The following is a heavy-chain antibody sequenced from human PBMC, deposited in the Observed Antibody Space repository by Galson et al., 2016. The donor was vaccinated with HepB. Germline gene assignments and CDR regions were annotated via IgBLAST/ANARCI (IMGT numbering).Heavy chain of an antibody. J-gene: IGHJ4*02. D-gene: IGHD5-18*01. V-gene: IGHV4-39*01. CDR2: VYYAGTT. Sequence: ENLSLTCTVSGGSISSSSYYWGWIRQPPGKGLEWIGSVYYAGTTYYNPSLTSRLTISVDTSKSQFPLRLSSVTAADTAIYYCASGAGMVTEIDYWGQGTLVTVSS. CDR1: GGSISSSSYY. CDR3: ASGAGMVTEIDY.